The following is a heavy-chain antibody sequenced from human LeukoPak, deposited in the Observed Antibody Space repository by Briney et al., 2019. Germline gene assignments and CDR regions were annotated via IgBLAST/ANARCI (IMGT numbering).Heavy chain of an antibody. V-gene: IGHV3-23*01. CDR3: ARANVLIDY. D-gene: IGHD4/OR15-4a*01. Sequence: GGSLRLSCAASGFTFSSYAMSWVRQAPGEGLEWVSTISSSGGSTYYADSVKGRFTISRDNSKNTLYLQMNSLRAEDTAVYYCARANVLIDYWGQGTLVTVSS. J-gene: IGHJ4*02. CDR1: GFTFSSYA. CDR2: ISSSGGST.